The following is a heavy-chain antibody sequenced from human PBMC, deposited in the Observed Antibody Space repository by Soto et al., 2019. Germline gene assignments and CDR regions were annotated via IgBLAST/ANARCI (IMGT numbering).Heavy chain of an antibody. J-gene: IGHJ4*02. CDR3: ARVAY. V-gene: IGHV3-9*01. CDR1: GFTLADYG. Sequence: PGGSLRLSCAASGFTLADYGLHWVRQVPGKGLEWVSGINWNSGIITYADSVKGRFIISRDNAQNSLFLQMNTLRPEDTAMYYCARVAYWGPGTQVTVSS. CDR2: INWNSGII.